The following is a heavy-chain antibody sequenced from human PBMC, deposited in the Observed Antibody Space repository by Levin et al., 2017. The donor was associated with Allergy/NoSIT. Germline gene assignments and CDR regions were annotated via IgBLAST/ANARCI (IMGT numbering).Heavy chain of an antibody. J-gene: IGHJ4*02. D-gene: IGHD1-26*01. Sequence: PGGSLRLSCAAFRFTFKNYGMHWVRQAPGKGLEWVAVIWYDGSNKYYADSVKGRFTISRDNSKNTLDLQMNSLRAEDTAMYYCARDWSGRADYWGQGALVTVSS. V-gene: IGHV3-33*01. CDR2: IWYDGSNK. CDR3: ARDWSGRADY. CDR1: RFTFKNYG.